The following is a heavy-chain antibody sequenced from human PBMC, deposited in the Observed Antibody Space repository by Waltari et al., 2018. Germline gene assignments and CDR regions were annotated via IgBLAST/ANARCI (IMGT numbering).Heavy chain of an antibody. D-gene: IGHD1-26*01. V-gene: IGHV3-48*01. J-gene: IGHJ4*02. CDR1: GFSLNSYS. CDR2: ISGAGDTI. Sequence: EVQLVESGGDLVQPGGSLRLSCAASGFSLNSYSMNWVRRAPGKGLEWISYISGAGDTIFYSESLKGRFTVSRDIAKNSLYLQMNSLRAEDTGRYFCAREVVGSTDYLDFWGQGTVVTVSS. CDR3: AREVVGSTDYLDF.